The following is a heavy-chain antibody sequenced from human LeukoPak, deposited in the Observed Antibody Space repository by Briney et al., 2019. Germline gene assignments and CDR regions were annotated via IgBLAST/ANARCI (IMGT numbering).Heavy chain of an antibody. D-gene: IGHD3-10*01. Sequence: GGSLRLSCAASGFTFSSYSMNWVRQAPGKGLEWVSSITSSGRYIYYADSVKGRFTISRDNSRNTLYLQMNSLRAEDTAVYYCARHLLWFGELSGGFDYWGQGTLVTVSS. J-gene: IGHJ4*02. V-gene: IGHV3-21*04. CDR1: GFTFSSYS. CDR3: ARHLLWFGELSGGFDY. CDR2: ITSSGRYI.